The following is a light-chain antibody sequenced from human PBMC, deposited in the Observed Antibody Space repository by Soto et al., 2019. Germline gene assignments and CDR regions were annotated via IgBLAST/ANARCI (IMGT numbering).Light chain of an antibody. J-gene: IGLJ2*01. V-gene: IGLV3-21*04. CDR1: NIGSKS. CDR3: QVWDSSSDHVV. Sequence: SYELPQPHSVSVAPGKTTSITCGGNNIGSKSVHWYQQKPGQAPVLVIYYDSDRPSGIPERFSGSNSGNTATLTISRVEAGDEADYYCQVWDSSSDHVVFGGGTKLTVL. CDR2: YDS.